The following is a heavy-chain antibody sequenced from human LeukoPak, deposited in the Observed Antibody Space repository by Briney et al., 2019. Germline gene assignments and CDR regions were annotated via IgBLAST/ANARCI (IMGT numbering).Heavy chain of an antibody. CDR3: AEGSSVDTAMDY. CDR2: ISGSGTST. D-gene: IGHD5-18*01. CDR1: GFTFSSYA. J-gene: IGHJ4*02. V-gene: IGHV3-23*01. Sequence: PGGSLRLSCAASGFTFSSYAMSWVRQAPGKGLDWVSAISGSGTSTYYADSVKGRFTISRDSSKNTLYLQVNSLRAEDTAVYYCAEGSSVDTAMDYWGQGTLVTVSS.